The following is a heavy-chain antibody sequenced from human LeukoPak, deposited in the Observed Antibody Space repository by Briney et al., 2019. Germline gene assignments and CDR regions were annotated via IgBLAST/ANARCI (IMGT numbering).Heavy chain of an antibody. CDR1: GGSISSYY. CDR3: GRDNGGYDTRGGYYYYYMDV. V-gene: IGHV4-59*01. J-gene: IGHJ6*03. CDR2: IYYSGST. Sequence: SQTLSLTCTASGGSISSYYWSWIRQPPGKGLEWIGYIYYSGSTNYNPSLKSRVTISVDTSKNQFSLKLSSVTAADTAVYYCGRDNGGYDTRGGYYYYYMDVWGKGTTVTVSS. D-gene: IGHD5-12*01.